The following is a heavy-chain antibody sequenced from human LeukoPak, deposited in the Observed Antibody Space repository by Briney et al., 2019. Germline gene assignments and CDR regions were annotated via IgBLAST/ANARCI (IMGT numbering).Heavy chain of an antibody. D-gene: IGHD1-26*01. V-gene: IGHV3-21*01. CDR3: ARGVGATTWVDY. J-gene: IGHJ4*02. CDR2: ISSSSSYI. CDR1: GFTFSSYS. Sequence: GGSLRLSCEASGFTFSSYSMNWVRQAPGKGLEWVSSISSSSSYIYYADSVKGRFTISRDNAKNSLYLQMNSLRAEDTAVYYCARGVGATTWVDYWGQGTLVTVSS.